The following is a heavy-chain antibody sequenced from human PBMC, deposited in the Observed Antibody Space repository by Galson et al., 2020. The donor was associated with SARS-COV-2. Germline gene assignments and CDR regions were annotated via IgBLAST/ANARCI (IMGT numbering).Heavy chain of an antibody. CDR2: IWYDGSNK. CDR3: ARDSHYYDSSGYYYPPAESVYYYGMDV. J-gene: IGHJ6*02. V-gene: IGHV3-33*01. Sequence: KGLEWVAVIWYDGSNKYYADSVKGRFTISRDNSKNTLYLQMNSLRAEDTAVYYCARDSHYYDSSGYYYPPAESVYYYGMDVWGQGTTVTVSS. D-gene: IGHD3-22*01.